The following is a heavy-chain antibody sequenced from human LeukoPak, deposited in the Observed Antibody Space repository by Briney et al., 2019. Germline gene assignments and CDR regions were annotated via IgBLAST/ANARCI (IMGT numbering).Heavy chain of an antibody. J-gene: IGHJ4*02. Sequence: PGGSLRLSCAASGFTVSSNYMSWVRQAPGKGLEWVSYISSSSSTIYYADSVKGRFTISRDNAKNSLYLQMNSLRAEDTAVYYCARGETYYDFWSGPWWGQGTLVTVSS. CDR3: ARGETYYDFWSGPW. CDR2: ISSSSSTI. V-gene: IGHV3-48*01. CDR1: GFTVSSNY. D-gene: IGHD3-3*01.